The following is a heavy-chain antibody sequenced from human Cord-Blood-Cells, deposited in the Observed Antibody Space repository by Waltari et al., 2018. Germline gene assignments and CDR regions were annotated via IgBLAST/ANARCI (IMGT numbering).Heavy chain of an antibody. CDR2: SYYSGIT. CDR3: ARQVLGISGIGVAFDI. D-gene: IGHD7-27*01. CDR1: GGHISSSRHY. Sequence: QLQLQESGPGLVQPSEPLSVTCTVCGGHISSSRHYWGWLRPPPGQGLEWMGSSYYSGITYYNPSLKSRVTISVDTSKNQFSLKLSSVTAADTAVYYCARQVLGISGIGVAFDIWGQGTMVTVSS. J-gene: IGHJ3*02. V-gene: IGHV4-39*01.